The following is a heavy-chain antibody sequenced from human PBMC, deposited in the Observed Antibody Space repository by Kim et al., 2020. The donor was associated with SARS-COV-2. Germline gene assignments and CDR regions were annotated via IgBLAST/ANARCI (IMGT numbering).Heavy chain of an antibody. J-gene: IGHJ6*02. CDR2: FDPEDGET. V-gene: IGHV1-24*01. Sequence: ASVKVSCKVSGYTLTELSMHWVRQAPGKGLEWMGGFDPEDGETIYAQKFQGRVTMTEDTSTDTAYMELSSLRSEDTAVYYCATGISSYYGMDVWGQGTTVTVSS. CDR1: GYTLTELS. D-gene: IGHD3-3*01. CDR3: ATGISSYYGMDV.